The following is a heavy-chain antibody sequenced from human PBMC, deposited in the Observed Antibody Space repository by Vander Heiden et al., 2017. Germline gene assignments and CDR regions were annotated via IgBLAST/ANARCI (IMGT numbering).Heavy chain of an antibody. CDR2: IGSSGTAI. Sequence: QVQLVESGGGLVKPGGSLRLSCEGSGFTFSNSYFSWIRQAPGRGLEWISYIGSSGTAIFYADSVKGRFTISRDNDKKLVFLQMNSLKADDTADYYCARERPYSRGYFDLWGRGTLVTVSS. J-gene: IGHJ2*01. CDR1: GFTFSNSY. D-gene: IGHD2-15*01. V-gene: IGHV3-11*01. CDR3: ARERPYSRGYFDL.